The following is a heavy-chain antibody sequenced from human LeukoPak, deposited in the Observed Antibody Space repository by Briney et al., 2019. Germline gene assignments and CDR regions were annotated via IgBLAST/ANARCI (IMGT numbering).Heavy chain of an antibody. CDR3: ARLRYSSGWYSYYYYYMDV. CDR2: IHYSGST. V-gene: IGHV4-59*01. J-gene: IGHJ6*03. D-gene: IGHD6-19*01. CDR1: GGSISSYY. Sequence: PSETLSLTCTVSGGSISSYYWSWIRQPPGKGLEWIGYIHYSGSTNYNPSLKSRVTISVDTSKNQFSLKLSSVTAADTAVYYCARLRYSSGWYSYYYYYMDVWGKGTTVTISS.